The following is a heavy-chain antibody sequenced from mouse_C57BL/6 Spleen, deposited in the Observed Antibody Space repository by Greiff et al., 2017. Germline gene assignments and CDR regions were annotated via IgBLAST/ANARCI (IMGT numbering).Heavy chain of an antibody. CDR3: ARSNWAWFAY. CDR1: GYTFTDYN. D-gene: IGHD4-1*01. CDR2: INPNNGGT. Sequence: EVQLQQSGPELAKPGASVKMSCKASGYTFTDYNMHWVKQSHGKSLEWIGYINPNNGGTSYNQKFKGKATLTANKSSSTAYMELRSLTSEDSAVYCCARSNWAWFAYWGQGTLVTVSA. J-gene: IGHJ3*01. V-gene: IGHV1-22*01.